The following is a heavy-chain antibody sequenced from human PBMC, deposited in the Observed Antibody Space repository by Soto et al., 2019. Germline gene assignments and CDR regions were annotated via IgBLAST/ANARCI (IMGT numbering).Heavy chain of an antibody. Sequence: QVQLVESGGGVVQPGRSLRLSCAASGFTFSSYAMHWVRQAPGKGLERVAVISYDGRNKYYADSVKGRFTISRDSSKNTLYLQMNSLRAEDTAVYYCASPRLSSDGTTPIDFWGQGTLVTVSS. CDR3: ASPRLSSDGTTPIDF. CDR1: GFTFSSYA. V-gene: IGHV3-30-3*01. J-gene: IGHJ4*02. D-gene: IGHD1-1*01. CDR2: ISYDGRNK.